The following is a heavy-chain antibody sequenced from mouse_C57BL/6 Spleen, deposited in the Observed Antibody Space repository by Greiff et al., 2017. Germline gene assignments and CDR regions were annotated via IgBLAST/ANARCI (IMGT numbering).Heavy chain of an antibody. D-gene: IGHD3-2*02. Sequence: QVQLQQPGAELVKPGASVKMSCKASGYTFTSYWITWVKQRPGQGLDWIGDIYPGRGSTNYNEKFKSKATLTVDTSSRPSDMQLSSLTSEDSAVYYCARVNSGYEYYAMDYWGQGTSVTVSS. CDR1: GYTFTSYW. CDR2: IYPGRGST. CDR3: ARVNSGYEYYAMDY. V-gene: IGHV1-55*01. J-gene: IGHJ4*01.